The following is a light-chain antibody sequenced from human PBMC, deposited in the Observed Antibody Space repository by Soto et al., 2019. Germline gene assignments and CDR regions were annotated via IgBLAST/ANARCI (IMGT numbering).Light chain of an antibody. CDR2: AAS. CDR1: QSINDY. V-gene: IGKV1-39*01. J-gene: IGKJ2*01. Sequence: DIQMTQSPSSLSASVGDRATITCRASQSINDYLNWYQQKPGKAPKLLIYAASSLHGGVPSRFSGSGSGTVFTLTISSLQPEDFATYYCQQTYSTPPYTFGQGTKLEIK. CDR3: QQTYSTPPYT.